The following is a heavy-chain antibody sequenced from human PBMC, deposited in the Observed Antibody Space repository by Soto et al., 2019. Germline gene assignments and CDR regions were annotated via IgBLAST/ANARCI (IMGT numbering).Heavy chain of an antibody. Sequence: QLQLPESGSGLVKPSETLSLTCGVSGGSISSGGYSWSWIRQPPGKGLEWIGYIYHSGSTYYNPSLKIRVTISVDRSVNQFSLKLYSATAADTAVYYCARAYSSSWPNPVDIWGQGTLVTVSS. CDR1: GGSISSGGYS. CDR3: ARAYSSSWPNPVDI. D-gene: IGHD6-13*01. J-gene: IGHJ3*02. V-gene: IGHV4-30-2*01. CDR2: IYHSGST.